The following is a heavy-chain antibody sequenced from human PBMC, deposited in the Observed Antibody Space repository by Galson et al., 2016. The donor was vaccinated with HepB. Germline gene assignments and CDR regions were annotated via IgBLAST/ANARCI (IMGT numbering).Heavy chain of an antibody. D-gene: IGHD2-21*01. Sequence: SLRLSCAASGFIFSDYYMTWVRQAPGKGLQWLSYISSSGMTRHYADSVKGRFTISRDNAKNLLSLQVDDLRAEDTAVYFCAGGRKCADADCPRYGMDVWGHGTTVTVS. J-gene: IGHJ6*02. CDR3: AGGRKCADADCPRYGMDV. V-gene: IGHV3-11*01. CDR1: GFIFSDYY. CDR2: ISSSGMTR.